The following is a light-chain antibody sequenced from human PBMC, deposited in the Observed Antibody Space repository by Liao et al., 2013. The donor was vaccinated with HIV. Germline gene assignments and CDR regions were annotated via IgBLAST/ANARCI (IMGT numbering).Light chain of an antibody. CDR1: NIGSKS. J-gene: IGLJ1*01. Sequence: SYELTQPPSVSVAPGKTARITCGGNNIGSKSVHWYQQKPGQAPVLVIYYDSDRPSGIPERFXGSNSGNTATLTISRVEAGDEADYYCQVWDSSSDHPEVFG. CDR3: QVWDSSSDHPEV. CDR2: YDS. V-gene: IGLV3-21*04.